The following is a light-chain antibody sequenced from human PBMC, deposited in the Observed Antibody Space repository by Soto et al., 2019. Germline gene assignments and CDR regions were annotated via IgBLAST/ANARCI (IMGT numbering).Light chain of an antibody. CDR2: DAS. Sequence: DIQMTQSRSSLSSSVRYIFTITCRASQDISNYLNWYQQKPGKAPKLLIYDASDLERGVPSRFSGSGSGTDFTFTISSLQPEDIATYYCQQYSHLITFGQGTRLEIK. V-gene: IGKV1-33*01. CDR3: QQYSHLIT. CDR1: QDISNY. J-gene: IGKJ5*01.